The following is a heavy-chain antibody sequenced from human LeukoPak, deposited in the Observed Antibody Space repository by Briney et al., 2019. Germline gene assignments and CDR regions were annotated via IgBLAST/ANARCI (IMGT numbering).Heavy chain of an antibody. CDR2: ISWDSGST. D-gene: IGHD3-10*01. CDR1: GFTFDDYT. V-gene: IGHV3-43*01. CDR3: GRVGGSPEGGGFDY. Sequence: GGSLRLSCAASGFTFDDYTMHWVRQAPGKGLEWVSLISWDSGSTYYADSVKGRFTISRDNSKNSLYLQMNSLRIEDTALYYCGRVGGSPEGGGFDYWGQGTLVTVSS. J-gene: IGHJ4*02.